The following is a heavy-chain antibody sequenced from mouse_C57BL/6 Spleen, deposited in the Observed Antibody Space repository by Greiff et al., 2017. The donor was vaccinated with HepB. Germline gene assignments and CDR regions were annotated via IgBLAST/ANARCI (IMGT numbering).Heavy chain of an antibody. J-gene: IGHJ4*01. CDR3: ARGSGENAMDY. CDR2: IWGVGST. Sequence: VKLVESGPGLVAPSQSLSITCTVSGFSLTSYGVDWVRQSPGKGLEWLGVIWGVGSTNYNSALKSRLSISKDNSKSQVFLKMNSLQTDDTAMYYCARGSGENAMDYWGQGTSVTVSS. V-gene: IGHV2-6*01. CDR1: GFSLTSYG.